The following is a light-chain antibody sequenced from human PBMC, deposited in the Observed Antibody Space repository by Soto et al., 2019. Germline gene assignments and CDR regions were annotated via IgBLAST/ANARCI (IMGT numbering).Light chain of an antibody. CDR1: QSVSSIY. CDR2: GAS. CDR3: QQYGLSPHPFI. V-gene: IGKV3-20*01. J-gene: IGKJ2*01. Sequence: EIVLTQSPGTLSLSPGERVTLSFRASQSVSSIYAVWYQQKPGQAPRVLIYGASNRATGIPDRFSGSGSATASTLPISSLDPDAFAVYYCQQYGLSPHPFIFGQGTRLEIK.